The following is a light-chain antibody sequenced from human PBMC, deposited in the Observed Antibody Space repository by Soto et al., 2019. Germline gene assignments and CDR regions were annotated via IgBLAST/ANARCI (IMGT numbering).Light chain of an antibody. CDR3: WSYAGSSPYVI. Sequence: QSALTQPASVSGSPGQSITISCTGISSDVGIYNRVSWYQRHPDKAPKLMIYEDIRRPSGVSNRFSGSKAGNTASLTISGRQAEDEADYYCWSYAGSSPYVIFGGGTKLTVL. CDR2: EDI. V-gene: IGLV2-23*01. CDR1: SSDVGIYNR. J-gene: IGLJ2*01.